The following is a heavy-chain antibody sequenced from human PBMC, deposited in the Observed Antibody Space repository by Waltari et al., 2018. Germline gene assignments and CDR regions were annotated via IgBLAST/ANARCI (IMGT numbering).Heavy chain of an antibody. J-gene: IGHJ4*02. CDR1: GFTFSTYA. V-gene: IGHV3-23*01. Sequence: EVQLLESGGGLVQPGGSLRLSCAASGFTFSTYAMSWVRQAPGKGLEWVSGIRGRGGSTYYDDSGKGRFTISRDNSKNTLYLEMSSLRAEDTAVYYCAKTRSWYRDTSQSTSYYFDFWGQGTLVTVSS. CDR3: AKTRSWYRDTSQSTSYYFDF. CDR2: IRGRGGST. D-gene: IGHD6-13*01.